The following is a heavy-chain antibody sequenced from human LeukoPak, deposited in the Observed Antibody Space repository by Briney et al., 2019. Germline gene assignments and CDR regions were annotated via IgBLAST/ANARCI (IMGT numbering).Heavy chain of an antibody. Sequence: GASVKVSCKASGYTFTSYAMNWVRQAPGQGLEWMGWINTNTGNPTYAQGFTGRFVFSLDISVSTAYLQISRLKADDTAVYYCAREALRGVRGWFDPWGQGTLVTVSS. J-gene: IGHJ5*02. CDR1: GYTFTSYA. CDR2: INTNTGNP. D-gene: IGHD3-10*01. CDR3: AREALRGVRGWFDP. V-gene: IGHV7-4-1*02.